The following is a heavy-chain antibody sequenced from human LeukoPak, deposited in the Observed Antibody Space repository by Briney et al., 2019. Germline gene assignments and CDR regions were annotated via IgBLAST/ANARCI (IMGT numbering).Heavy chain of an antibody. CDR3: ARDRNWCSSTSCYGGHFDY. CDR2: IYYSGST. V-gene: IGHV4-39*07. CDR1: GGSISSSSYY. J-gene: IGHJ4*02. Sequence: SETLSLTCTVSGGSISSSSYYWGWIRQPPGKGLEWNGSIYYSGSTYYNPSLKSRVTISVDTSKNQFSLKLSSVTAADTAVYYCARDRNWCSSTSCYGGHFDYWGQGTLVTVSS. D-gene: IGHD2-2*01.